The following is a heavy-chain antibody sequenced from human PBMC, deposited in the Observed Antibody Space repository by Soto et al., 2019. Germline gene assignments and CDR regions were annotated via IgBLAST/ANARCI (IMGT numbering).Heavy chain of an antibody. Sequence: QEQLVESGGGVVQPGRSLRLSCAASGFTFSTYAIHWVRQAPGKGLEWVAVISYDGSNEYYADSVKGRFSISRDNFKHTLSLQMNSLRAEDTAVYYCAKDLSSSGYYAFDYWGQGTLVTVSS. V-gene: IGHV3-30*18. CDR1: GFTFSTYA. D-gene: IGHD3-22*01. CDR2: ISYDGSNE. CDR3: AKDLSSSGYYAFDY. J-gene: IGHJ4*02.